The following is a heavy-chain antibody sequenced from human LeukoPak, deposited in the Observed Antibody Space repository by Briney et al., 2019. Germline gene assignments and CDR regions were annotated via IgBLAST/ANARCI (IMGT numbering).Heavy chain of an antibody. CDR1: GGSISSYY. D-gene: IGHD4-17*01. CDR3: ARNHDYGDYRFDY. J-gene: IGHJ4*02. V-gene: IGHV4-59*08. CDR2: IYHSGST. Sequence: SETLSLTCTVSGGSISSYYWSWIRQPPGKGLEWIGSIYHSGSTYYNPSLKSRVTISVDTSKNQFSLKLSSVTAADTAVYYCARNHDYGDYRFDYWGQGTLVTVSS.